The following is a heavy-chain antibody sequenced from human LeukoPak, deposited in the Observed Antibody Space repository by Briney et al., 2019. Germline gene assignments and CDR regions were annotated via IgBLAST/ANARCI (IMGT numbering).Heavy chain of an antibody. Sequence: PSETLPLTCTVSGGSVSSGSYYWSWIRQPPGKGLEWIGYIYYSGSTNYNPSLKSRVTISVDTSKNQFSLKLSSVTAADTAVYYCARDHYSGSYWAAFDIWGQGTMVTVSS. CDR3: ARDHYSGSYWAAFDI. D-gene: IGHD1-26*01. V-gene: IGHV4-61*01. J-gene: IGHJ3*02. CDR1: GGSVSSGSYY. CDR2: IYYSGST.